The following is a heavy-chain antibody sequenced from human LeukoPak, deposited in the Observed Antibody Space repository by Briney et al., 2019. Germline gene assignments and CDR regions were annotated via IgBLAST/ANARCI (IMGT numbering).Heavy chain of an antibody. D-gene: IGHD6-19*01. Sequence: PSETLSLTCTVSGGSISSSSYYWGWIRQPPGKGLEWIGNIYYSGSTYYNPSLRSRVTISVDTSKNQFSLKLSSVTAANTAVYYCARDGGWLDPDYWGQGTLVTVSS. CDR1: GGSISSSSYY. V-gene: IGHV4-39*07. J-gene: IGHJ4*02. CDR3: ARDGGWLDPDY. CDR2: IYYSGST.